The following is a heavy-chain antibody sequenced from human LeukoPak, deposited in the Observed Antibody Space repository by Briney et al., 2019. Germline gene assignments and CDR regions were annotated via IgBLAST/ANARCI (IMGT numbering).Heavy chain of an antibody. Sequence: GGSLRLSCAASGFTFSSYGMHWVRQAPGKGLEWVALIWYDGNNKYYADSVKGRFTISRDNSKNTLYLQLNSLRAEDTAVYYCARDSALLWFGARRLYMDVWGQGTTVTVSS. J-gene: IGHJ6*02. V-gene: IGHV3-33*01. CDR3: ARDSALLWFGARRLYMDV. CDR2: IWYDGNNK. CDR1: GFTFSSYG. D-gene: IGHD3-10*01.